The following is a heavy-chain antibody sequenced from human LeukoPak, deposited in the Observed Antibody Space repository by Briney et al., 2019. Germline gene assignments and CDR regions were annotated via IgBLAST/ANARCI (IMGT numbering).Heavy chain of an antibody. D-gene: IGHD3-22*01. CDR3: ARDHDSSGYYPN. CDR1: GGSISSYY. V-gene: IGHV4-38-2*02. CDR2: IYHSGST. Sequence: SETLSLTCTVSGGSISSYYWSWIRQPPGKGLEWIGSIYHSGSTYYNPSLKSRVTISVDTSKNQFSLKLSSVTAADAAVYYCARDHDSSGYYPNWGQGTLVTVSS. J-gene: IGHJ4*02.